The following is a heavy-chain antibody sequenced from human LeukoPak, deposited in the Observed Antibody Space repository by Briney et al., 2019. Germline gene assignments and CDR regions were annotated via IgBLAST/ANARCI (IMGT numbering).Heavy chain of an antibody. CDR2: IYYSGST. CDR1: GGSISSYY. V-gene: IGHV4-59*13. J-gene: IGHJ6*02. Sequence: PSETLPLTCTVSGGSISSYYWSWIRQPPGKGLEWIGYIYYSGSTNYNPSLKSRVTISVDTSKNQFSLKLSSVTAADTAVYYCARDQNVGYCSGGSCDYYYYGMDVWGQGTTVTVSS. CDR3: ARDQNVGYCSGGSCDYYYYGMDV. D-gene: IGHD2-15*01.